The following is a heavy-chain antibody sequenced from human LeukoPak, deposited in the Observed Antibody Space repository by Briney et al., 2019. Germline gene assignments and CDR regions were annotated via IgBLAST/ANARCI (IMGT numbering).Heavy chain of an antibody. V-gene: IGHV5-51*01. J-gene: IGHJ6*03. CDR1: GYSFTSYL. CDR3: ARQRVERCSSTGCYPYSMDV. CDR2: IYPGDSDT. Sequence: GESLKISCKGSGYSFTSYLIGWVRQMPGKGLEWMGIIYPGDSDTGYSPYFQGQGTISADKSISTAYLQWSSLKASDTAMYYCARQRVERCSSTGCYPYSMDVWGKGTTVTVSS. D-gene: IGHD2-2*01.